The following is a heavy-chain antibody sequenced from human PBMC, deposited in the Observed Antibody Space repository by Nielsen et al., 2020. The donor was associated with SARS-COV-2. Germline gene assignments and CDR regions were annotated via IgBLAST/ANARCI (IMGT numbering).Heavy chain of an antibody. CDR2: IKSKTDGGTT. Sequence: GESLKISCAASGFTFSNAWMSWVRQAPGKGLEWVGRIKSKTDGGTTDYAAPVKGRFTISRDDSKNTLYLQMNSLKTEDTAVYYCTTEVRGYYDILTGYYSIDYWGQGTLVTVSS. D-gene: IGHD3-9*01. CDR3: TTEVRGYYDILTGYYSIDY. CDR1: GFTFSNAW. J-gene: IGHJ4*02. V-gene: IGHV3-15*01.